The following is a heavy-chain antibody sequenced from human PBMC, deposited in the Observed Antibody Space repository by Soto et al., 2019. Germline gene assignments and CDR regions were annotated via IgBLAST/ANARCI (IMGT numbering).Heavy chain of an antibody. CDR2: IKSKTDGGTT. V-gene: IGHV3-15*07. CDR1: GFTFSDAW. CDR3: TTGMGYNPGFDY. Sequence: PGGSLRLSRAASGFTFSDAWINWVRQAPGKELEWVGRIKSKTDGGTTDYAAPVKGRFTISRDDSKNTLYLQMNSLKTEDTAVYYCTTGMGYNPGFDYWGQGTLVTVSS. D-gene: IGHD1-1*01. J-gene: IGHJ4*02.